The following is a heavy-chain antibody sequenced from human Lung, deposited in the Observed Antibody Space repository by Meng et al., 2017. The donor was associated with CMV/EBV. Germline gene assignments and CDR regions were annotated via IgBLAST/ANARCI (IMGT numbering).Heavy chain of an antibody. V-gene: IGHV1-18*01. CDR2: ISAYNDNT. D-gene: IGHD1-14*01. CDR3: ARDLPGGTKGTWLDL. CDR1: GYTFTSYG. Sequence: QVQLVQSGAEVKKPGASVKVSCKASGYTFTSYGISWVRQAPGQGLEWMGWISAYNDNTNYAQKLQGRVTMTTDTSTSTAYMELRSLRSGDTAVYYCARDLPGGTKGTWLDLWGQGTLVTVSS. J-gene: IGHJ5*02.